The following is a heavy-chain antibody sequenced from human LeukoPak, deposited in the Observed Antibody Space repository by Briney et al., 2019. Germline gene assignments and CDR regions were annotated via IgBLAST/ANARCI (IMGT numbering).Heavy chain of an antibody. V-gene: IGHV4-4*09. J-gene: IGHJ4*02. CDR2: IYTSGST. D-gene: IGHD4-17*01. CDR3: ARQRFLVTSGRGQYYFDY. CDR1: GGSISSYY. Sequence: PSETLSLTCTVSGGSISSYYWSWIRQPPGKGLEWIGYIYTSGSTNYNPSLKSRVTISVDTSKNQFSLKLSSATAADTAVYYCARQRFLVTSGRGQYYFDYWGQGTLVTVSS.